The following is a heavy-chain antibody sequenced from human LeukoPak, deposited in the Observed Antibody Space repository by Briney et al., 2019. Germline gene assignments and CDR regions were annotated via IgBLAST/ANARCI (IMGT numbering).Heavy chain of an antibody. Sequence: GGSLRLSCAASGFTFNKYAMTWVRQAPGKGLEWVSGISGSDGRTFYADSVKGRFTISRDNSKNTLYLQMNSLRAEDTAVYYCAKFAYSYGSNWFDPWGQGTLVTVSS. CDR2: ISGSDGRT. J-gene: IGHJ5*02. V-gene: IGHV3-23*01. CDR3: AKFAYSYGSNWFDP. D-gene: IGHD5-18*01. CDR1: GFTFNKYA.